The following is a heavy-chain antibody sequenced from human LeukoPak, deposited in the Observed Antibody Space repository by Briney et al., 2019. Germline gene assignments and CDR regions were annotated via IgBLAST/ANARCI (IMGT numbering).Heavy chain of an antibody. CDR3: ARDLTPECSKSGHCREGAY. D-gene: IGHD2/OR15-2a*01. CDR2: ISSSGSTI. Sequence: PGGSLRLSCAASGFTFSSYEMNWVRQAPGKGLEGVSYISSSGSTIYYADSVKGGFTISRDNAKNSLYLQMNSLRADDTAVYYCARDLTPECSKSGHCREGAYWGQGALVTVSS. J-gene: IGHJ4*02. CDR1: GFTFSSYE. V-gene: IGHV3-48*03.